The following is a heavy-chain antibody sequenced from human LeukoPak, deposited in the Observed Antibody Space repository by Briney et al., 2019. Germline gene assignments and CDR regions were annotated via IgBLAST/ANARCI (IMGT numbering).Heavy chain of an antibody. CDR3: AKDSSSGSSYYFHGMDV. CDR1: GFTFTIFG. D-gene: IGHD3-10*01. Sequence: GGSLRLSCAASGFTFTIFGLNWVRQAPGKGLEWLAVTSFDGGNTYYAASVKGRFTISRDNSNNTLDLQMNSLRAEDTAVYYCAKDSSSGSSYYFHGMDVWGQGTTVIVSS. V-gene: IGHV3-30*18. J-gene: IGHJ6*02. CDR2: TSFDGGNT.